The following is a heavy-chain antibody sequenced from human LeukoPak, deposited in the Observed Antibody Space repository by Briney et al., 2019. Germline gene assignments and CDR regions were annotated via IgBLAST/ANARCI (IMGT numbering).Heavy chain of an antibody. D-gene: IGHD5-18*01. CDR1: GGSISSSSYY. V-gene: IGHV4-39*07. Sequence: PSETLSLTCTVSGGSISSSSYYWGWIRQPPGKGLEWIGSIYYSGSTYYNPSLKSRVTISVDTSKNQFSLKLSSVTAADTAVYYCARRIQLWHTRINWFDPWGQGTLVTVSS. CDR3: ARRIQLWHTRINWFDP. J-gene: IGHJ5*02. CDR2: IYYSGST.